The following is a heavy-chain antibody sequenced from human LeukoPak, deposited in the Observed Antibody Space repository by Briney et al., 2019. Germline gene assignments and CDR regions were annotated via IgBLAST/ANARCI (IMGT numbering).Heavy chain of an antibody. Sequence: SSETLSLTCTVSGGSISSSSYYWGWIRQPPGKGLEWIGSIYYSGSTYYNPSLKSRVTISVDTSENQFSLKLSSVTAADTAVYYCARDLSSGWYIVEYYFDYWGQGTLVTVSS. J-gene: IGHJ4*02. CDR2: IYYSGST. V-gene: IGHV4-39*07. CDR1: GGSISSSSYY. CDR3: ARDLSSGWYIVEYYFDY. D-gene: IGHD6-19*01.